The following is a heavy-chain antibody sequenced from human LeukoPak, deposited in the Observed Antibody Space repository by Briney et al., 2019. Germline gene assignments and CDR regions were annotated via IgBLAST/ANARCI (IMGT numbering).Heavy chain of an antibody. CDR1: GYTFTSYG. V-gene: IGHV1-18*01. D-gene: IGHD2-15*01. Sequence: ASVKVSCKASGYTFTSYGISWVRQAPGQGLECMGWISAYNGNTNYAQKLQGRVTMNTDTSTSTAYMELRSLRSDDTAVYYCARVEMGDIVVVVDASHLDYWGQGTLVIVSS. J-gene: IGHJ4*02. CDR2: ISAYNGNT. CDR3: ARVEMGDIVVVVDASHLDY.